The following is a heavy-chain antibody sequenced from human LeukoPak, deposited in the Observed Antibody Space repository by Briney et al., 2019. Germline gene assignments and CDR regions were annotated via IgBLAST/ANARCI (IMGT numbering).Heavy chain of an antibody. CDR1: GGSFRGYY. CDR3: ARRHKRITMVRGVMRSWFYP. V-gene: IGHV4-34*01. D-gene: IGHD3-10*01. CDR2: NNHSGST. J-gene: IGHJ5*02. Sequence: SETLSLTCSVYGGSFRGYYCSSIPQPPGKGLEWIGENNHSGSTNYHTSLKRRVTISVDASKNQFSLKLSSVTAADTAVYYCARRHKRITMVRGVMRSWFYPWGQGNLVTVSS.